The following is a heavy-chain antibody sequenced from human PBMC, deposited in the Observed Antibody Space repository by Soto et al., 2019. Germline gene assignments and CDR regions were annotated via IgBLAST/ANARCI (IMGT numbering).Heavy chain of an antibody. CDR2: IYYSGST. J-gene: IGHJ1*01. V-gene: IGHV4-30-4*01. CDR1: GGSISSGDYY. CDR3: ARGSTVVTAHEYFQH. Sequence: TLSLTCTVSGGSISSGDYYWSWIRQPPGKGLEWIGYIYYSGSTYYNPSLKSRVTISVDTSKNQFSLKLSSVTAADTAVYYCARGSTVVTAHEYFQHWGQGTLVTVSS. D-gene: IGHD2-21*02.